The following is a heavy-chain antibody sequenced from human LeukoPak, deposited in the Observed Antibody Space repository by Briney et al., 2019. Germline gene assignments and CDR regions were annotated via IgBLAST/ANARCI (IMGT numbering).Heavy chain of an antibody. J-gene: IGHJ4*02. Sequence: PGGSLRLSCAASGFSFSRYPMGWVRQAPGKGLEWVSSISSSSSYIYYADSVKGRFTISRDNAKNSLYLQMNSLRAEDTAVYYCARLPFGYSYGNHYFDYWGQGTLVTVSS. CDR3: ARLPFGYSYGNHYFDY. V-gene: IGHV3-21*01. CDR1: GFSFSRYP. D-gene: IGHD5-18*01. CDR2: ISSSSSYI.